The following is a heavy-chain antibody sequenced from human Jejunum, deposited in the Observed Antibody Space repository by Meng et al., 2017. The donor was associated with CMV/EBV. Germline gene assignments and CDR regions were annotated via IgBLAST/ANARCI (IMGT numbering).Heavy chain of an antibody. CDR1: GFTFSGYA. CDR2: ISTGGGAI. D-gene: IGHD2-2*01. J-gene: IGHJ4*02. V-gene: IGHV3-23*01. CDR3: AKNYADVVIPAIDY. Sequence: SGFTFSGYALSWARQAPGKGLEWIAGISTGGGAIYYAKSVEGRFTVSRDNSKDTLYLQMNSLRAEDTAVYYCAKNYADVVIPAIDYWGQGTLVTVSS.